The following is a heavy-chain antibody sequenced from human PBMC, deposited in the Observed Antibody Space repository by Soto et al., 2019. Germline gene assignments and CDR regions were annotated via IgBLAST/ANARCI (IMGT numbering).Heavy chain of an antibody. J-gene: IGHJ4*02. CDR2: IYHSGST. CDR1: GDSVSRNNR. V-gene: IGHV4-4*01. D-gene: IGHD3-16*02. CDR3: ARGLSTLSPLDY. Sequence: LNCAVSGDSVSRNNRWIRVRQPPGKGLEWIGEIYHSGSTNYNPSLSSRVIISVDTSNNQFSLKLSSVTAADTAVYFWARGLSTLSPLDYWGQGTLVTVSS.